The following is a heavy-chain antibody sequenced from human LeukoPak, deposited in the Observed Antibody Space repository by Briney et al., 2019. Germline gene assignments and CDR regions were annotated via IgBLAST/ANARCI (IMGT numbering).Heavy chain of an antibody. J-gene: IGHJ4*02. V-gene: IGHV4-4*07. CDR1: GGSISGYY. CDR2: IYTSGST. D-gene: IGHD6-19*01. Sequence: PSEPLSLTCTVSGGSISGYYWTWIRQPAGRGLEWIGRIYTSGSTNYNPSFRSRVTMSVDTSKNQFSLKLTSVTAADTAIYYCARGHSSGWYFDYWGQGTLVTISS. CDR3: ARGHSSGWYFDY.